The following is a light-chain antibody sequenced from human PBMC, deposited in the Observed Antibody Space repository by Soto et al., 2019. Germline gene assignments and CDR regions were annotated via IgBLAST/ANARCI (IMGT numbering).Light chain of an antibody. V-gene: IGKV1-5*01. CDR2: DAS. J-gene: IGKJ5*01. CDR1: QSISRW. Sequence: DIQMTQSPSTLSASAGDRVTITCRASQSISRWLAWNQQKPGKAPKVLIYDASSLESGVPSRFSGSGSGTEFTLTISSLQADDFATYYCQQYKSYSTFGQGTRLESK. CDR3: QQYKSYST.